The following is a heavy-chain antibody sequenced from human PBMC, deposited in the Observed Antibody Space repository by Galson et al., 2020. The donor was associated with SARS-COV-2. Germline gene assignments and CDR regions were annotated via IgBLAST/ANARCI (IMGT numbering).Heavy chain of an antibody. CDR1: GFSVSSNY. J-gene: IGHJ4*01. D-gene: IGHD4-17*01. CDR2: IYSADSGGAT. Sequence: GESLKISRGASGFSVSSNYMNWVRQAPGKGLEWVSLIYSADSGGATYYADYVKGRFTISRDNSKNTLYLQMNSLTAEDTAVDYCAREDYGERFFDDWGQGTLVTVSS. V-gene: IGHV3-66*01. CDR3: AREDYGERFFDD.